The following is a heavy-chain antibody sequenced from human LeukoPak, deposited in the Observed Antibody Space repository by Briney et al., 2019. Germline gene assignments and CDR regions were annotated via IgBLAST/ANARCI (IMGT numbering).Heavy chain of an antibody. V-gene: IGHV4-31*03. CDR2: IYYSGST. J-gene: IGHJ4*02. D-gene: IGHD1-1*01. CDR3: ASGDNDPLFDY. Sequence: PSGTLSLTCTVSGGSISSGGYYWSWIRQHPGKGLEWIGSIYYSGSTNYNPSLQGRVTISLDTSRNQFSLKLSSVTAADTAVYYCASGDNDPLFDYWGQGTLVTVSS. CDR1: GGSISSGGYY.